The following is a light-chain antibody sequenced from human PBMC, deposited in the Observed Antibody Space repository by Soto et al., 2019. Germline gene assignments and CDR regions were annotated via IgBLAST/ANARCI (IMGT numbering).Light chain of an antibody. J-gene: IGKJ5*01. Sequence: EVVFTQSPGTLSLSRGERATLSCRASERIYSAYLGWYQQKPGQAPRLIIYGTSSRATGIPDRFSGSGSGTDFTLTIARLEPEDFALYDCQQYGSSAPITFGQGTRLEIK. CDR2: GTS. CDR1: ERIYSAY. CDR3: QQYGSSAPIT. V-gene: IGKV3-20*01.